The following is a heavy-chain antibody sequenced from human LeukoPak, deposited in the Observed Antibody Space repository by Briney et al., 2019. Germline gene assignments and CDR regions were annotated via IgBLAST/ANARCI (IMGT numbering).Heavy chain of an antibody. CDR1: GFTFSSYE. D-gene: IGHD3-10*01. V-gene: IGHV3-48*03. CDR2: ISSSGSTI. CDR3: ARVSSGLDRGGSGSYSTYYFDY. Sequence: PGGSLRLSCAASGFTFSSYEMNWVRQAPGKGLEWVSYISSSGSTIYYADSVKGRFTISRDNAKNSLYLQMNSLRAEDTAVYYCARVSSGLDRGGSGSYSTYYFDYWGQGTLVTVSS. J-gene: IGHJ4*02.